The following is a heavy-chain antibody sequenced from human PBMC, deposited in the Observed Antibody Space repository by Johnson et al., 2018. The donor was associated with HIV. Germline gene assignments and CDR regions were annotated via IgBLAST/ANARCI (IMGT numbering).Heavy chain of an antibody. Sequence: VQLLESGGGLVQPGGSLRLSCAASGFTVSSNYMSWVRQAPGKGLEWVSVIYSGGSTYYADSVTGRFTISRDNSKNTLYLQMNSLRAEDTAVYYCARGRGYSGYDPPAAFDIWGQGTMVTVSS. J-gene: IGHJ3*02. CDR3: ARGRGYSGYDPPAAFDI. V-gene: IGHV3-66*02. D-gene: IGHD5-12*01. CDR1: GFTVSSNY. CDR2: IYSGGST.